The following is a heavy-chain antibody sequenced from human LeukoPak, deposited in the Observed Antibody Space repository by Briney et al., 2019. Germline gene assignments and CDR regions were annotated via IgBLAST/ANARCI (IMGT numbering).Heavy chain of an antibody. D-gene: IGHD2-2*02. CDR2: IYYGGSP. J-gene: IGHJ4*02. Sequence: SETLSLTCTVSGDSISSDNYSWGWIRPSPGKGLEWIGSIYYGGSPYYNPSLESRVTMSVDTSKRQFSLRLSSVTAADTAMYYCARSSDCSRASCFTSYFDSWGQGTLVTVSS. CDR1: GDSISSDNYS. V-gene: IGHV4-39*07. CDR3: ARSSDCSRASCFTSYFDS.